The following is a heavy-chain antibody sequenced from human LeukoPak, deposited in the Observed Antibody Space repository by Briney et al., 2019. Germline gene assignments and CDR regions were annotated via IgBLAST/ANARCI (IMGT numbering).Heavy chain of an antibody. D-gene: IGHD4-17*01. CDR1: GGSISSGAYY. CDR3: ARHSRDYAYFDY. J-gene: IGHJ4*02. V-gene: IGHV4-31*03. Sequence: PSETLSLTCTVSGGSISSGAYYWSWIRQHPGKGLEWIGYIYYSGNTYYSPSLTSRVTISIDTSKNQISLKLNSVTAADTGMYYCARHSRDYAYFDYWGQGTLVTVSS. CDR2: IYYSGNT.